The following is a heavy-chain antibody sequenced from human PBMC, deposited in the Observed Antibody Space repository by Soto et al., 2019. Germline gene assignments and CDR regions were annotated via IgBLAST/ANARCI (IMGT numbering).Heavy chain of an antibody. CDR3: ARDRRLDFWSDTINWFDP. D-gene: IGHD3-3*01. CDR1: GYTFTSYY. CDR2: INPSGGST. Sequence: ASVKVSCKASGYTFTSYYMHWVRQAPGQGLEWMGIINPSGGSTSYAQKFQGRVTMTRDTSTSTVYMELSSLRSEDTAVYYCARDRRLDFWSDTINWFDPWGQGTLVTVSS. V-gene: IGHV1-46*01. J-gene: IGHJ5*02.